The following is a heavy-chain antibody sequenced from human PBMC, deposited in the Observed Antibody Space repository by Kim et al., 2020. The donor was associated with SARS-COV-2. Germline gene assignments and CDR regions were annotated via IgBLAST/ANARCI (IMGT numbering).Heavy chain of an antibody. D-gene: IGHD6-13*01. J-gene: IGHJ4*02. Sequence: KYSKNFQGRVTITRDTSASTVSMELSSLRSEDTALYFCARGRGSNWSNLDYWGQGTLVTVSS. CDR3: ARGRGSNWSNLDY. V-gene: IGHV1-3*01.